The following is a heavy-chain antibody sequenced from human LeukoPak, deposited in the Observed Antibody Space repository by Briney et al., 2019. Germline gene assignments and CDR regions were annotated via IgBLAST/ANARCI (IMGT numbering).Heavy chain of an antibody. V-gene: IGHV7-4-1*02. CDR3: ARSSDYGDQNDAFDI. D-gene: IGHD4-17*01. CDR2: INTNTGNP. CDR1: GYTFTSYA. Sequence: ASVKVSCKTSGYTFTSYAISWVRQAPGQGLEWMGWINTNTGNPTYAQGFTGRFVFSLDTSVSTAYLQISSLKAEDTAVYYCARSSDYGDQNDAFDIWGQGTMVTVSS. J-gene: IGHJ3*02.